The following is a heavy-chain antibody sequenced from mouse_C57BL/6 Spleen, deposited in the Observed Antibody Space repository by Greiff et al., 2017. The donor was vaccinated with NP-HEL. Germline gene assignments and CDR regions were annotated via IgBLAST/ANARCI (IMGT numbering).Heavy chain of an antibody. V-gene: IGHV1-64*01. J-gene: IGHJ2*01. CDR2: IHPNSGST. CDR1: GYTFTSYW. Sequence: VQLQQSGAELVKPGASVKLSCKASGYTFTSYWMHWVKQRPGQGLEWIGMIHPNSGSTNYNEKFKSKATLTVDKSSSTAYMQLSSLTSEDSAVYYCARSPSTFVDYWSQGTTLTVSS. CDR3: ARSPSTFVDY.